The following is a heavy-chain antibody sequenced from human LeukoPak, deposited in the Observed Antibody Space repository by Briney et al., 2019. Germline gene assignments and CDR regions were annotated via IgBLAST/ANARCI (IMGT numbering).Heavy chain of an antibody. Sequence: SQTLSLTCTVSGGSISSGGYYWSWIRQHPGKGLEWIGYIYYSGSTYYNPSLKSRVTISVDTSKDQFSLKLSSVTAADTAVYYCARDRGPYSGYDSYYFDYWGQGTLVTVSS. V-gene: IGHV4-31*03. CDR1: GGSISSGGYY. D-gene: IGHD5-12*01. J-gene: IGHJ4*02. CDR3: ARDRGPYSGYDSYYFDY. CDR2: IYYSGST.